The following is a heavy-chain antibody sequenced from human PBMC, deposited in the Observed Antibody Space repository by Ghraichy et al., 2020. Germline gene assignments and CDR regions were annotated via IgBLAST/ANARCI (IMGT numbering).Heavy chain of an antibody. CDR2: IYYSGST. D-gene: IGHD1-14*01. J-gene: IGHJ4*02. CDR1: GGSISSHY. Sequence: SQTLSLTCTVSGGSISSHYWSWIRQPPGKGLEWIGYIYYSGSTNYSPFLKRRVTISVDTSKNQFSLRLSSVTAADTAVYYCAGASDNGRLDYWGQGTLVTVSS. V-gene: IGHV4-59*11. CDR3: AGASDNGRLDY.